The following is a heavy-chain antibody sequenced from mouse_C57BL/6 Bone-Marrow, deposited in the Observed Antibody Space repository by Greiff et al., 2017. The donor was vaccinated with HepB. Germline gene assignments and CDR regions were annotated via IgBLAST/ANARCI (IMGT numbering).Heavy chain of an antibody. J-gene: IGHJ4*01. V-gene: IGHV1-42*01. CDR3: GALLRGTMDY. D-gene: IGHD1-1*01. Sequence: EVQLQQSGPELVKPGASVKISCKASGYSFTGYYMNWVKQSPEKSLEWIGEINPSNGGTTYNQKLKAKATLTVDKSSSTAYMQLKSLTSEDSAVYYCGALLRGTMDYWGQGTSVTVSS. CDR1: GYSFTGYY. CDR2: INPSNGGT.